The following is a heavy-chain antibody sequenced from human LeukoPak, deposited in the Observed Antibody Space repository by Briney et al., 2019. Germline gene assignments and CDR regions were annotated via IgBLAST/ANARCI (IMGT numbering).Heavy chain of an antibody. J-gene: IGHJ4*02. Sequence: PGGSLRLSCAASGFTFSSYSMNWVRLAPGKRLEWVSSISSSSSYIYYADSVKGRFTISRDNAKNSLYLQMNSLRAEDTAVYYCARVARDYDSSGYDYWGQGTLVTVSS. CDR2: ISSSSSYI. V-gene: IGHV3-21*01. D-gene: IGHD3-22*01. CDR3: ARVARDYDSSGYDY. CDR1: GFTFSSYS.